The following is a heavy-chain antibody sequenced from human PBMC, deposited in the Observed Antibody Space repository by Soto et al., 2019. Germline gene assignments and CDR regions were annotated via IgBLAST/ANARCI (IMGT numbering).Heavy chain of an antibody. D-gene: IGHD2-15*01. J-gene: IGHJ5*02. CDR2: INHSGST. CDR1: GGSFSGYY. CDR3: ARVPDICSGGSCYSSGHWFDP. V-gene: IGHV4-34*01. Sequence: SETLSLTCAVYGGSFSGYYWSWIRQPPGKGLEWIGEINHSGSTNYNPSLKSRVTISVDTSKNQFSLKLSSVTAADTAVYYCARVPDICSGGSCYSSGHWFDPWGQGTLVTVSS.